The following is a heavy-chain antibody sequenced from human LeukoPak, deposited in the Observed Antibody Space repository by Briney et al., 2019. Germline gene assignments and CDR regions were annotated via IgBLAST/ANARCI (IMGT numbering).Heavy chain of an antibody. CDR2: ISSSSSYI. D-gene: IGHD1-14*01. V-gene: IGHV3-21*01. CDR3: ARDLSPEPEKNYDMDV. Sequence: GGSLRLSCAASGFTFSSYSMNWVRQAPGKGMEWVSSISSSSSYIYYADSVKGRFNIYRDNAKNSLYLQMNSLRAEHTAVYYCARDLSPEPEKNYDMDVWGKGTTVTISS. J-gene: IGHJ6*03. CDR1: GFTFSSYS.